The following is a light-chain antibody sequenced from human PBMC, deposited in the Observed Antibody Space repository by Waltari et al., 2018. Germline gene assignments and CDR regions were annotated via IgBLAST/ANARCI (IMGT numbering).Light chain of an antibody. V-gene: IGKV2-40*01. CDR3: VQAIAFPLT. Sequence: DIVMTQTQLSLPITTAEPASISCRSSQSLLHSNGNTYLHWYLQKPGQSPQLLIYGGSNRASGVPDRFSGSGSGTDFTLKISKVEAEDVGIYYCVQAIAFPLTFGGGTKVEIK. CDR2: GGS. CDR1: QSLLHSNGNTY. J-gene: IGKJ4*01.